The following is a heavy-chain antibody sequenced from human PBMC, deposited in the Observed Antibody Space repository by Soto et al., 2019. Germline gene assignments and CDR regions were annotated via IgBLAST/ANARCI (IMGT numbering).Heavy chain of an antibody. CDR3: ARDHWSGPIAY. Sequence: QLQLQESGSGLVKPSQTLSLTGAVSGGSISSGGYSWSWIRQPPGKGLEWIGYIYHSGSTYYNPSLKSRVTTSVDRSKNPFSLKLVSVTAADTDVYYCARDHWSGPIAYWGQGTLVTVSS. CDR2: IYHSGST. V-gene: IGHV4-30-2*01. J-gene: IGHJ4*02. D-gene: IGHD2-8*02. CDR1: GGSISSGGYS.